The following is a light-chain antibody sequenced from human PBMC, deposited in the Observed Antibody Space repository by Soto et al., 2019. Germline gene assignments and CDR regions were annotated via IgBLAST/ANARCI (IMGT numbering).Light chain of an antibody. J-gene: IGLJ2*01. Sequence: QSVLTQPASVSGSPGQSITISCTGTSSDIGGYNYVSWYQQHPDKVPKLMIYDVTNRPSGVSNRFSGSKSGNTASLTISGLXXXXXXXXXCSXYTSSSTLIFGGGTKLTVL. CDR1: SSDIGGYNY. CDR3: SXYTSSSTLI. CDR2: DVT. V-gene: IGLV2-14*01.